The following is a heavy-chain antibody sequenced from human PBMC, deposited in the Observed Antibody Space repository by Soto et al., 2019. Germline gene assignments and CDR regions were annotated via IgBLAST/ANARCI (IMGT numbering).Heavy chain of an antibody. Sequence: QVQLVQSGAEVKKPGSSVKVSCKASGGTFSSYTISWVRQAPGQGLEWMGRIIPILGIANYAQKFQGRVTITADKSTSTAYMELSSMRSEDTAVYYCARWGDTYYDFWSGSNDALDIWGQGTMVTVSS. CDR2: IIPILGIA. CDR1: GGTFSSYT. J-gene: IGHJ3*02. D-gene: IGHD3-3*01. V-gene: IGHV1-69*02. CDR3: ARWGDTYYDFWSGSNDALDI.